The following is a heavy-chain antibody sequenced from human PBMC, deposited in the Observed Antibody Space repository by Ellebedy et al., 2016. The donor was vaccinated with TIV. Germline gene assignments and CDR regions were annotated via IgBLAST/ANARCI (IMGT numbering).Heavy chain of an antibody. CDR2: ISYDGSNK. D-gene: IGHD1-1*01. CDR1: GFTFSTYG. J-gene: IGHJ2*01. V-gene: IGHV3-30*03. CDR3: AREGLSGAWNDWYFDL. Sequence: GGSLRLSCAASGFTFSTYGMHWVRQAPGKGLEWVAVISYDGSNKYYADSVKGRFTISRDNSKNTLYLQMNSLRAEDTAVYYCAREGLSGAWNDWYFDLWGRGTLVTVSS.